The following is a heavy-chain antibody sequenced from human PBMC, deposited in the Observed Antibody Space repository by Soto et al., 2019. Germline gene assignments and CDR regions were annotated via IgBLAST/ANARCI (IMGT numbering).Heavy chain of an antibody. CDR2: MSYDESKK. CDR1: GFRLSSYA. V-gene: IGHV3-30*18. CDR3: AKDRRDGDFMHILVVDF. J-gene: IGHJ4*02. Sequence: QVRLVESGGGVVQPGGSLRLSCATSGFRLSSYAMHWVRQAPGKGLVWVALMSYDESKKYYADSVKGRFTISRDTSKNTWVLEMNNLRVEDTAVYYCAKDRRDGDFMHILVVDFWGQGALVTVSS. D-gene: IGHD2-15*01.